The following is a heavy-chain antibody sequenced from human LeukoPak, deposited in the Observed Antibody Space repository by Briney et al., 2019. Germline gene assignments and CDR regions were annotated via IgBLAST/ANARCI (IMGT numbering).Heavy chain of an antibody. J-gene: IGHJ4*02. V-gene: IGHV3-23*01. D-gene: IGHD4-17*01. CDR1: GFTFRIYD. CDR3: AKDSNGDYPLYFDY. CDR2: FCGSGGNT. Sequence: GGSLRLSCGASGFTFRIYDMMWARQAPGKGLVWFLTFCGSGGNTYYADSVKGRLTISRDDSKNTLYLQMNSLRAEDTAVYYCAKDSNGDYPLYFDYWGQGTLVTVSS.